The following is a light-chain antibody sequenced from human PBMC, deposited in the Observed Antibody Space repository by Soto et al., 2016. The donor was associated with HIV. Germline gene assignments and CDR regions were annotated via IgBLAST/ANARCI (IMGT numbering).Light chain of an antibody. CDR1: NIGSKS. V-gene: IGLV3-21*02. J-gene: IGLJ2*01. Sequence: SYELTQPPSVSVAPGQTARITCEGDNIGSKSVHWYQQRPGQAPVLVVFDDSDRPSHIPDRFSGPKSGNTATLAISRVEAGDEADYYCQVWDIASGHVVFGGGTNLPVL. CDR3: QVWDIASGHVV. CDR2: DDS.